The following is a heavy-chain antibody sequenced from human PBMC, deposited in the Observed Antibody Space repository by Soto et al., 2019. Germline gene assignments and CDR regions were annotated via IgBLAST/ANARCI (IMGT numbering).Heavy chain of an antibody. D-gene: IGHD1-1*01. CDR3: ARDRVERSRYNWNHKNWFDP. V-gene: IGHV3-30*03. J-gene: IGHJ5*02. CDR2: ISYDGSNK. CDR1: GFTFSSYG. Sequence: GGSLRLSCAASGFTFSSYGMHWVRQAPGKGLEWVAVISYDGSNKYYADSVKGRFTISRDNSKNTLYLQMNSLRSEDTAVYYCARDRVERSRYNWNHKNWFDPWGQGTLVTVSS.